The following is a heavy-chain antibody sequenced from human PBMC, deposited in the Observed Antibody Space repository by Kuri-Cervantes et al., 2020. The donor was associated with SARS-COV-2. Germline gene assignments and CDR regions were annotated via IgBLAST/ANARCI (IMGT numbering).Heavy chain of an antibody. V-gene: IGHV1-8*03. CDR2: MNPNSGNT. D-gene: IGHD3-3*01. J-gene: IGHJ5*02. CDR3: ARIKATPPQYYDFWSGYYTHNWFDP. Sequence: ASVKVSCKASGYTFTSYDINWVRQATGQGLEWMGWMNPNSGNTGYAQKFQGRVTITRNTSISTAYMELSSLGSEDTAVYYCARIKATPPQYYDFWSGYYTHNWFDPWGQGTLVTVSS. CDR1: GYTFTSYD.